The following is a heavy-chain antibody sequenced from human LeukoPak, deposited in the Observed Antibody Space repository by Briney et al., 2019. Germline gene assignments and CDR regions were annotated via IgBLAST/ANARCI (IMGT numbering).Heavy chain of an antibody. Sequence: ASVKVSCKASGYTFTSYAMNWVRQAPGQGLEWMGWINTNTGNPTYAQGFTGRFVFSLDTPVSTAYLQISSLKAEDTAVYYCARTLLTGYYENFDYWGQGTLVTVSS. CDR2: INTNTGNP. CDR3: ARTLLTGYYENFDY. V-gene: IGHV7-4-1*02. D-gene: IGHD3-9*01. CDR1: GYTFTSYA. J-gene: IGHJ4*02.